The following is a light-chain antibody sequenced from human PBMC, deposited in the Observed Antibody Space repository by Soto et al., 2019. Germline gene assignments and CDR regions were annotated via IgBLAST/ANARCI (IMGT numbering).Light chain of an antibody. CDR3: QQTYSTPYT. CDR2: AVS. V-gene: IGKV1-39*01. CDR1: QSISTY. J-gene: IGKJ2*01. Sequence: DIQMTQSPSSLSASVGDRVTITCRASQSISTYLNWYQQKPGKAPKLLIHAVSSLQSGVPSRFSGSGSGTDFTLTISSLQPEAFATYYCQQTYSTPYTFGQGTKLEIK.